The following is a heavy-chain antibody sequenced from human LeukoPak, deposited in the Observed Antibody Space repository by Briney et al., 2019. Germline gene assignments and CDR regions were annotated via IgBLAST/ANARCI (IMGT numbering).Heavy chain of an antibody. V-gene: IGHV3-23*01. Sequence: GGSLRLSCAASGFTFSSYSLTWVRQAPGKGLEWVSVISGGGTTDYADSVKGRFTISRDNSKNTLYLQMNSLRAEDTAVYYCAKDGVATGLTHFDYWGQGTLVTVSS. CDR1: GFTFSSYS. J-gene: IGHJ4*02. D-gene: IGHD5-12*01. CDR3: AKDGVATGLTHFDY. CDR2: ISGGGTT.